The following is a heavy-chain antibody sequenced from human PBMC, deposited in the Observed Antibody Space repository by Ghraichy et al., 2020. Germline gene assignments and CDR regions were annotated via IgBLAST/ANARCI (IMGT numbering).Heavy chain of an antibody. J-gene: IGHJ3*02. D-gene: IGHD3-22*01. CDR3: ARQSRHDSSGYYIPDAFDI. CDR1: GFTVSSNY. CDR2: IYSGGST. V-gene: IGHV3-53*01. Sequence: GSLRLSCAASGFTVSSNYMSWVRQAPGKGLEWVSVIYSGGSTYYADSVKGRFTISRDNSKNTLYLQMNSLRAEDTAVYYCARQSRHDSSGYYIPDAFDIWGQGTMVTVSS.